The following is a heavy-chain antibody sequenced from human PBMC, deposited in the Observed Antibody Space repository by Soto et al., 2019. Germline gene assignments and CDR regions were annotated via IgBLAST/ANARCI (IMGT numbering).Heavy chain of an antibody. CDR2: IIPIFGTA. CDR1: GGTSSNYA. J-gene: IGHJ6*02. CDR3: ASPTVGYYNGMDV. V-gene: IGHV1-69*12. D-gene: IGHD4-4*01. Sequence: QVQLVQSGAEVKKPGSSVKVSCKASGGTSSNYAINWVRQAPGQGLERMGGIIPIFGTADYAQKFQGRVTITADESTSTAYMELSSLRSEDTAVYYCASPTVGYYNGMDVWGQGTTVTVSS.